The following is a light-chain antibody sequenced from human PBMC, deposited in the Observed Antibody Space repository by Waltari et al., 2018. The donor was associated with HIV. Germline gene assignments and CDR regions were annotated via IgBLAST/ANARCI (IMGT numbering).Light chain of an antibody. Sequence: QSVLTQPPLVSSAPGQRVSISCSGSSSNIGRNAVNWYQQLPGKPPKLLIYFDDLLFSCVSNRFSASKSGTSASLAVSGLRSEDEADYYCSTWDDSLNAILFGGGTRLTV. CDR3: STWDDSLNAIL. CDR1: SSNIGRNA. V-gene: IGLV1-36*01. CDR2: FDD. J-gene: IGLJ2*01.